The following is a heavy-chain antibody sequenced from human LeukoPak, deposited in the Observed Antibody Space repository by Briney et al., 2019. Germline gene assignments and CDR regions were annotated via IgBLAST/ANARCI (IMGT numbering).Heavy chain of an antibody. CDR2: ISSSSSTI. CDR3: ARSRDGYNYPFDY. V-gene: IGHV3-48*01. J-gene: IGHJ4*02. Sequence: PGGSLRLSCAASGFTFSSYSMNWVRQAPGKGLEWVSYISSSSSTIYYADSVKGRLTISRDNAKNSLYLQMNSLRAEDTAVYYCARSRDGYNYPFDYWGQGTLVTVSS. D-gene: IGHD5-24*01. CDR1: GFTFSSYS.